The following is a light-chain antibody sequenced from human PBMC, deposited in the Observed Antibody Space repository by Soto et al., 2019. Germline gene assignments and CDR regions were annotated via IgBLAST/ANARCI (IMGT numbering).Light chain of an antibody. CDR2: YAA. Sequence: EIVMTQSPATLSVSPGEGVTFSCRAIEGVRNMLAWNQHKPGQPPRLLVSYAAAGATGVPARFSGSGSGTEFTLTINSLQSEDVALYYCQQFYTWPVTFGGGTKVEIK. V-gene: IGKV3-15*01. J-gene: IGKJ4*02. CDR3: QQFYTWPVT. CDR1: EGVRNM.